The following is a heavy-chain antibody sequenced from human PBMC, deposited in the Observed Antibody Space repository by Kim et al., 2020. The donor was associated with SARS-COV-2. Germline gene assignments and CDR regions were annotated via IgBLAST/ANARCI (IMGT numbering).Heavy chain of an antibody. CDR2: IYHSGST. CDR3: ARMGSSWYAGWFDP. CDR1: GYSISSGYY. Sequence: SETLSLTCTVSGYSISSGYYWGWIRQPPGKGLEWIGSIYHSGSTYYNPSLKSRVTISVDTSKNQFSLKLSSVTAADTAVYYCARMGSSWYAGWFDPWGQGTLVTVSS. J-gene: IGHJ5*02. V-gene: IGHV4-38-2*02. D-gene: IGHD6-13*01.